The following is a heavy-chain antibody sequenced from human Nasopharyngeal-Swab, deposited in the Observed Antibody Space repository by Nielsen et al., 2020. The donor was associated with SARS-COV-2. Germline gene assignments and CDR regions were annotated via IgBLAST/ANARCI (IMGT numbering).Heavy chain of an antibody. J-gene: IGHJ4*02. D-gene: IGHD4-17*01. CDR3: ARSPYADPLGLVY. CDR2: INPNSGGT. V-gene: IGHV1-2*06. Sequence: ASVKVSCKASGYTFTGYYMHWVRQAPGQGLEWMGRINPNSGGTNYAQKFQGRVTMTRDTSISTAYMELSRLRSDDTAVYCCARSPYADPLGLVYWGQGTLVTVSS. CDR1: GYTFTGYY.